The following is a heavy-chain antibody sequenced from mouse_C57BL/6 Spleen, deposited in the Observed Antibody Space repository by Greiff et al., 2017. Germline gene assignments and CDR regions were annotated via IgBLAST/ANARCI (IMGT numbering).Heavy chain of an antibody. CDR2: IDPSDSYP. Sequence: VQLQQPGAELVMPGASVKLSCKASGYTFTSYWMHWVKQRPGQGLEWIGEIDPSDSYPNYNQKFKGKSTLTVDKSSSTAYMQLSSLTSEDSAVYYCARWGWGAMDYWGQGTSVTVSS. CDR1: GYTFTSYW. J-gene: IGHJ4*01. CDR3: ARWGWGAMDY. V-gene: IGHV1-69*01.